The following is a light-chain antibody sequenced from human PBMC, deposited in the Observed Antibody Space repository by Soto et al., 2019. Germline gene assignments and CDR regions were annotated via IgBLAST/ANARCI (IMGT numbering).Light chain of an antibody. J-gene: IGLJ1*01. V-gene: IGLV2-23*02. CDR3: CSYASSSTYV. CDR2: DVT. CDR1: SSDVGSYNF. Sequence: QSALTQPASVSGSPGQSITISCTGTSSDVGSYNFVSWYQQHPGKAPKLMIYDVTKRPSGVSDRFSGSRSGNTASLTISGLQAEDEADYYCCSYASSSTYVFGSGTKAPS.